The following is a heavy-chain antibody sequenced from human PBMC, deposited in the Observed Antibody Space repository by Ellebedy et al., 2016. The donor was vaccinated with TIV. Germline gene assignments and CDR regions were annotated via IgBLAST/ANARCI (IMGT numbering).Heavy chain of an antibody. Sequence: GGSLRLXXEASGFSFSTYWLNWVRQAPGKGLEWVANIRQDGNEKHYADSVKGRFTISRDNARNSLLLQMNSLRAEDTAIYYCARRYFDLWGRGTLVTVSS. V-gene: IGHV3-7*01. CDR2: IRQDGNEK. J-gene: IGHJ2*01. CDR3: ARRYFDL. CDR1: GFSFSTYW.